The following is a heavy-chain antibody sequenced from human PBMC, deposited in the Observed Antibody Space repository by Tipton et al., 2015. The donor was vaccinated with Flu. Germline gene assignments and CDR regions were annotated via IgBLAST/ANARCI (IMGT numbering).Heavy chain of an antibody. J-gene: IGHJ4*02. CDR1: GGSITSSRYY. D-gene: IGHD2-21*02. CDR2: IYYSGKT. V-gene: IGHV4-39*02. Sequence: SLTCTVSGGSITSSRYYWGWIRQPPGKGLEWIGSIYYSGKTDYKPSLKSRVIISVDTSKNQLSLNLISVTAADTAVYYCARAGDSRGTSFDYWGQGTLVTVSS. CDR3: ARAGDSRGTSFDY.